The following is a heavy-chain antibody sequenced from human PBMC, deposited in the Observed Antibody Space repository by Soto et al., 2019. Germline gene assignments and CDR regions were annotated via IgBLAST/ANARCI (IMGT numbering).Heavy chain of an antibody. CDR1: GYTFTNFG. V-gene: IGHV1-18*01. CDR3: AGGGTPIDY. D-gene: IGHD3-16*01. J-gene: IGHJ4*02. Sequence: QVHLVQSGAEVKKPGASVKVSCTASGYTFTNFGISWVRQAPGQGLEWMGWISAYNGNTNYAQEFQGGVTMTTDTSTRTAYMELRILRSDDTAVYDCAGGGTPIDYWGKGTLVPVSS. CDR2: ISAYNGNT.